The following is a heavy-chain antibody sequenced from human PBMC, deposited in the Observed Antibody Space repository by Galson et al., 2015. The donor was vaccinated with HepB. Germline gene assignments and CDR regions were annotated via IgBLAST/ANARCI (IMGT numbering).Heavy chain of an antibody. CDR1: GGSINSYY. V-gene: IGHV4-59*08. CDR2: IYYSGSTNYNPYYSGTT. Sequence: QVQLQESGPGLVKPSETLSLTCTVSGGSINSYYWSWIRQPPGKGLEWIAYIYYSGSTNYNPYYSGTTNYNPSLKSRVTISVDTSKNQFSLKLSSVTAADTAVYYCAKQGATSWDYGMDVWGQGTTVTVSS. J-gene: IGHJ6*02. CDR3: AKQGATSWDYGMDV. D-gene: IGHD5-12*01.